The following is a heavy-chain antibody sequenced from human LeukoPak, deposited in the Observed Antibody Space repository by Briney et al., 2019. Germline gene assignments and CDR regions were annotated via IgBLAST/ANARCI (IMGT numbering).Heavy chain of an antibody. D-gene: IGHD1-26*01. Sequence: GASVKVSCKASGGTFSSYAISWVRQAPGQGLEWMGRIIPILGIANYAQKFQGRVTITADKSTSTAYMELSSLRSEDTAVYYCARDGWEPPQIDYWGQGTLVTVSS. V-gene: IGHV1-69*04. J-gene: IGHJ4*02. CDR3: ARDGWEPPQIDY. CDR1: GGTFSSYA. CDR2: IIPILGIA.